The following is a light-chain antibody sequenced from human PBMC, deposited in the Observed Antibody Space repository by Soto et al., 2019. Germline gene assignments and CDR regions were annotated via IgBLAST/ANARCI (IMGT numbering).Light chain of an antibody. CDR2: AAS. CDR1: QSISSK. CDR3: QHYSDWRWT. J-gene: IGKJ1*01. V-gene: IGKV3-15*01. Sequence: EIVMTQSPATLSVSPGEGATLSCRASQSISSKLAWYQQKPGQAPRLLIYAASTRATGVPARFSGSGSGTESTLTISSLPSEDLAVYYCQHYSDWRWTFGQGTKVEIK.